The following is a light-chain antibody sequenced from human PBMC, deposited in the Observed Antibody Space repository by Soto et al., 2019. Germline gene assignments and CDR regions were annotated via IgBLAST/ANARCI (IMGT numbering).Light chain of an antibody. V-gene: IGKV1-5*01. CDR2: DAS. CDR1: QSISSW. J-gene: IGKJ1*01. CDR3: QQYNSYPWT. Sequence: DIQMTQSPSTLSASVGDRVTITCRASQSISSWLAWYQQKPGKAPKLLIYDASSLESVVPSRFSGSGSGTEFTLTISSLPPDDFATYYCQQYNSYPWTFGQGTKVEIK.